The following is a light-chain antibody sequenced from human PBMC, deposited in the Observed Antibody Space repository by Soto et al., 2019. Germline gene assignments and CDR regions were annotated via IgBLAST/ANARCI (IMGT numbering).Light chain of an antibody. J-gene: IGKJ2*01. CDR2: DAS. Sequence: DIHMTQSPSSLPASVGDRVTITCQASQDISNYLNWYQQKPGKAPKLLIYDASNLETGVPSRFSGSGSGTDFTFTISSLQPEDIATYYCQQYDNLPYTFGQGTKVDIK. CDR3: QQYDNLPYT. CDR1: QDISNY. V-gene: IGKV1-33*01.